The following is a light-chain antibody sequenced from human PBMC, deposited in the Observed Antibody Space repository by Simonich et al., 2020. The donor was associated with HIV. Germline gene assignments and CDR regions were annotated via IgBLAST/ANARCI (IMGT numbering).Light chain of an antibody. CDR3: LQDYNYPRT. CDR2: AAS. V-gene: IGKV1-39*01. Sequence: DIQMTQSPSSLSASVGDRVTITCRASQSISNYLNWDQQKPGTAPKLLIYAASTLQSGVPSRFSGSGSGTDFTLTISSLQPEDFAAYYCLQDYNYPRTFGQGTKVEIK. J-gene: IGKJ1*01. CDR1: QSISNY.